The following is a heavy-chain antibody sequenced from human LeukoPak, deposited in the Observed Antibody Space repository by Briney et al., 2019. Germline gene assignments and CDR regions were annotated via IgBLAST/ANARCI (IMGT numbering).Heavy chain of an antibody. CDR3: ACLTTADAFDI. D-gene: IGHD3-22*01. CDR2: IYDSGST. V-gene: IGHV4-61*01. J-gene: IGHJ3*02. CDR1: GSSMSSDYY. Sequence: SETLSLTCTVSGSSMSSDYYWGWIRQPPGKGLEWIGYIYDSGSTNYNPSLKSRVTISVDTSKNQFSLKLSSVTAADTAVYYCACLTTADAFDIWGQGTMVTVSS.